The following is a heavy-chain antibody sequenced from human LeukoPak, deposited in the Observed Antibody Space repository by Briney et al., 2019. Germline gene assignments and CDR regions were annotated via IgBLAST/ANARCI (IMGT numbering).Heavy chain of an antibody. CDR3: ARDRGYCPNGICYIRYYFDY. D-gene: IGHD2-8*01. V-gene: IGHV3-30-3*01. CDR2: ISFDGNNK. Sequence: GRSLRLSCAASGFTFSSYAIHWVRQAPGKGLEWVAVISFDGNNKYYADSVKGRIIISRDDSKNTLFLQMNSLTTKDTAVYFCARDRGYCPNGICYIRYYFDYWGQGTLVTVSS. CDR1: GFTFSSYA. J-gene: IGHJ4*02.